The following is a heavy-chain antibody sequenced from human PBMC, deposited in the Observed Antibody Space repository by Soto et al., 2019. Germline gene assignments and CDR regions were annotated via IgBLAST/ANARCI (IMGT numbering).Heavy chain of an antibody. D-gene: IGHD6-6*01. CDR1: GFTFSNFA. CDR3: SKARPPID. CDR2: ISSSGSDT. Sequence: EVQLLESGGGLEQRGGSLRLSCAASGFTFSNFAMIWARQAPGKGLEGVSTISSSGSDTYYADSVKGRFTISRDNSINALYLQMNSLRAEDTALYYCSKARPPIDWGQGTLVTVSS. J-gene: IGHJ4*02. V-gene: IGHV3-23*05.